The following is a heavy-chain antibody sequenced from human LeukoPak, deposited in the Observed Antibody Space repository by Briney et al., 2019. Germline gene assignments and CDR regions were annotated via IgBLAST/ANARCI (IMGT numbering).Heavy chain of an antibody. V-gene: IGHV4-34*01. CDR2: INHSGST. Sequence: PSETLSLTCAVYGGSFSGYYWSWIRQPPGKGLEWIGEINHSGSTNYNPSLKSRVTISVDTSKNQFSLKLSSVTAADTAVYYCARVLRITMIVVVILDAFDIWGQGTMVTVSS. D-gene: IGHD3-22*01. CDR3: ARVLRITMIVVVILDAFDI. J-gene: IGHJ3*02. CDR1: GGSFSGYY.